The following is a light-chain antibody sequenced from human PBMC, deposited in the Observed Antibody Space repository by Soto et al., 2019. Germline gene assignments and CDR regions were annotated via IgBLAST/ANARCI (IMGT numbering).Light chain of an antibody. J-gene: IGKJ2*01. CDR1: QSVSSSY. V-gene: IGKV3-20*01. CDR3: QQYGTSFT. Sequence: EIVLTQSPGTLSLSPGERATLSCRASQSVSSSYLAWYQQKPGLAPRLLIYGASSRATGIPDRFSGSGSGTDFTLTISRLEPEEFAVYYCQQYGTSFTFGQGTKLEIK. CDR2: GAS.